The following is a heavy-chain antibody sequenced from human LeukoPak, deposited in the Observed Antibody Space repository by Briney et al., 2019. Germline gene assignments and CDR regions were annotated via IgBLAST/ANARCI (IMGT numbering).Heavy chain of an antibody. Sequence: ASVKVSCTASGYTFTSYGISWVRQAPGQGLEWMGWISAYNGNTNYAQKLQGRATMTTDTSTSTAYMELRSLRSDDTAVYYCARVRGYSYGYRLLDYWGQGTLVTVSS. CDR2: ISAYNGNT. CDR3: ARVRGYSYGYRLLDY. V-gene: IGHV1-18*01. J-gene: IGHJ4*02. CDR1: GYTFTSYG. D-gene: IGHD5-18*01.